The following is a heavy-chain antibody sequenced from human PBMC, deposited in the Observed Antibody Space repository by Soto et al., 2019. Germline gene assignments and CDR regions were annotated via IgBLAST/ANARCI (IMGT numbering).Heavy chain of an antibody. D-gene: IGHD3-22*01. CDR3: ARGSSPRGDDSSGYLDY. J-gene: IGHJ4*02. CDR1: GGSFSGYY. Sequence: PSETLSLTCAVYGGSFSGYYWSWIRQPPGKGLEWIGEINHSGSTNYNPSLKSRVTISVDTSKNQFSLKLSSVTAADTAVYYCARGSSPRGDDSSGYLDYWGQGTLVTVSS. CDR2: INHSGST. V-gene: IGHV4-34*01.